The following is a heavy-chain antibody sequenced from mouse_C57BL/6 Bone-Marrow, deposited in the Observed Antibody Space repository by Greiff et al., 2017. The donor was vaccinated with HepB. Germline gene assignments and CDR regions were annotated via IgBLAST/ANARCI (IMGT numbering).Heavy chain of an antibody. CDR1: GYTFTDYY. D-gene: IGHD4-1*02. J-gene: IGHJ2*01. Sequence: VQLQQSGPELVKPGASVKISCKASGYTFTDYYMNWVKQSHGKSLEWIGDINPNNGGTSYNQKFKGKATLTVDKSSSTAYMELRSLTSEDSAVYYCARSVNWDGDYWGQGTTLTVSS. CDR2: INPNNGGT. CDR3: ARSVNWDGDY. V-gene: IGHV1-26*01.